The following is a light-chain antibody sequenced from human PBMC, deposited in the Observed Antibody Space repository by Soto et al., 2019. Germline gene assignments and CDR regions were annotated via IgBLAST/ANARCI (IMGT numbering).Light chain of an antibody. J-gene: IGKJ1*01. CDR1: QNIDMY. V-gene: IGKV1-17*01. Sequence: DIHMTQSPSSLSASVGDTVTISCRASQNIDMYLNWYQQKPGKAPKRLIYAAYTLQSGVPSRFSGSGSGTEFTLTISSLQAEDFATYYCLQHYRYPRTFGQGTKVDIK. CDR2: AAY. CDR3: LQHYRYPRT.